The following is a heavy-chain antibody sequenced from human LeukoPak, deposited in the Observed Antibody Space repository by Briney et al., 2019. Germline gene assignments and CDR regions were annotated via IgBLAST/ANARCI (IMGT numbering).Heavy chain of an antibody. D-gene: IGHD6-19*01. Sequence: RGESLKISCQGSGFSFPIYWIGWVRQMPGKGLGWMGNIYPGDSDTTYSPSFQGQVSISADRSISTAYLQWSSLKTSDSAIYYCARRVGSKSSGYYMDVWGNGTTVTVSS. CDR2: IYPGDSDT. V-gene: IGHV5-51*01. J-gene: IGHJ6*03. CDR3: ARRVGSKSSGYYMDV. CDR1: GFSFPIYW.